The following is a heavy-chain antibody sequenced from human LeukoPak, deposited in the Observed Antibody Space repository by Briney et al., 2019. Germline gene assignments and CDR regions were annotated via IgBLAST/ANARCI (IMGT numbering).Heavy chain of an antibody. D-gene: IGHD5-24*01. V-gene: IGHV3-30*02. J-gene: IGHJ5*02. Sequence: PGGSLRLSCAASGLTFSNYGVHWVRQAPGKGLEWVAFIRYDGSNQYYADSVKGRFTISRDNSKNTLYLRMNSLRAEDTAAYYCYASDHGYNLKDDPWGQGTLVAVSS. CDR3: YASDHGYNLKDDP. CDR1: GLTFSNYG. CDR2: IRYDGSNQ.